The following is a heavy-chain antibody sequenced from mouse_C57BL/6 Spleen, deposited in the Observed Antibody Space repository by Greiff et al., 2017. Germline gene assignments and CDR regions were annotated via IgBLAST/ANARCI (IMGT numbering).Heavy chain of an antibody. V-gene: IGHV2-9-1*01. CDR2: IWTGGGT. J-gene: IGHJ4*01. CDR3: ARNDYYGSSYAMDY. D-gene: IGHD1-1*01. Sequence: VQLQQSGPGLVAPSQSLSITCTVSGFSLTSYAISWVRQPPGKGLEWLGVIWTGGGTNYNSALKSRLSISKDNSKSQVILKMNSLQTDDTARYYCARNDYYGSSYAMDYWGQGTSVTVS. CDR1: GFSLTSYA.